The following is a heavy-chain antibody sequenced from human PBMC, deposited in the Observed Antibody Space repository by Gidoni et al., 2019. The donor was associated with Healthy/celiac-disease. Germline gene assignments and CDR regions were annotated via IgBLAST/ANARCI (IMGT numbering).Heavy chain of an antibody. D-gene: IGHD3-10*01. V-gene: IGHV4-39*01. CDR1: GGSISSSSYY. J-gene: IGHJ4*02. CDR2: IYYSGST. CDR3: ARSPFGEPLGA. Sequence: QLQLQESGPGLVKPSETLSLTCTVSGGSISSSSYYWGWIRQPPGKGLEWIGSIYYSGSTYYNPSLKSRVTISVDTSKNQFSLKLSSVTAADTAVYYCARSPFGEPLGAWGQGTLVTVSS.